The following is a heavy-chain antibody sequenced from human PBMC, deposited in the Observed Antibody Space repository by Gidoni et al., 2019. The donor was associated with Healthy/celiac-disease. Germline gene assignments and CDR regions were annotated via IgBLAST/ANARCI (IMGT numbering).Heavy chain of an antibody. D-gene: IGHD3-22*01. J-gene: IGHJ5*02. V-gene: IGHV4-39*01. CDR3: ARHGPDITMIVVVITSSPPAWFDP. CDR2: IYYSGST. Sequence: QLQLQESGPGLVKPSETLSLTCTVSGGSISSSRYSWGWIRQPPGKGLEWIGSIYYSGSTYYNPSLKSRVTISVDTSKNQFSLKLSSVTAADTAVYYCARHGPDITMIVVVITSSPPAWFDPWGQGTLVTVSS. CDR1: GGSISSSRYS.